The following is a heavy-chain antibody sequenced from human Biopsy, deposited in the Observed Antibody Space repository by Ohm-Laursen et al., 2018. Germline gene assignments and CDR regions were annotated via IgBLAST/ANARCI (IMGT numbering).Heavy chain of an antibody. CDR2: SSAYNGKI. Sequence: SVKVSCNASGYTFSMYAIIWVRQAPGQGLEWMGWSSAYNGKINYAQKFQGRLTMTTDTSTSTAYMELRSLRSDDTAVYYCARDRPSVSTYGVDWGQGTLVTVSS. J-gene: IGHJ4*02. D-gene: IGHD3-3*01. CDR1: GYTFSMYA. CDR3: ARDRPSVSTYGVD. V-gene: IGHV1-18*01.